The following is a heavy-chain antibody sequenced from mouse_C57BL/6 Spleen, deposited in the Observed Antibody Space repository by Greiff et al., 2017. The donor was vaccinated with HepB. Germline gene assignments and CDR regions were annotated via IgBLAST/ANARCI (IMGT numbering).Heavy chain of an antibody. D-gene: IGHD1-1*01. Sequence: QVQLQQPGAELVKPGASVKLSCKASGYTFTSYWMQWVKQRPGQGLEWIGEIDPSDSYTNYNQKFKGKATLTVDTSSSTAYMQLSSLTSEGSAVYYCARSGGSGFAYWGQGTLVTVSA. V-gene: IGHV1-50*01. CDR1: GYTFTSYW. J-gene: IGHJ3*01. CDR2: IDPSDSYT. CDR3: ARSGGSGFAY.